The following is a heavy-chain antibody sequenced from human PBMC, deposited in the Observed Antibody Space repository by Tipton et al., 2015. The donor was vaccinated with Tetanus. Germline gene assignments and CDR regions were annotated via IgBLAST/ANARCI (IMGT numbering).Heavy chain of an antibody. D-gene: IGHD4-23*01. CDR2: IYYSGST. CDR1: GGSISSSGYY. J-gene: IGHJ3*02. Sequence: TLSLTCTVSGGSISSSGYYWGWIRQPPGKGLEWIGSIYYSGSTYYNPSLKSRVTISVDTSKNQFSLKLSSVTAADTAVYYCARHPLAVVPDAFDIWGQGTMVTVSS. CDR3: ARHPLAVVPDAFDI. V-gene: IGHV4-39*01.